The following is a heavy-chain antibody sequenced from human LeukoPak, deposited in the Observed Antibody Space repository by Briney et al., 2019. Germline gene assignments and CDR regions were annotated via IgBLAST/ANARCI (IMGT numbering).Heavy chain of an antibody. CDR3: TRAPPGRDGYSEY. V-gene: IGHV3-23*01. D-gene: IGHD5-24*01. CDR2: ISSSGGST. J-gene: IGHJ4*02. Sequence: TGGSLRLSCAASGFTFSSWSMSWARQAPGKGLEWVSAISSSGGSTFYADSVKGRFTISRDNSKTTLYLQMNSLRAEDTAVYYCTRAPPGRDGYSEYWGQGTVVTVST. CDR1: GFTFSSWS.